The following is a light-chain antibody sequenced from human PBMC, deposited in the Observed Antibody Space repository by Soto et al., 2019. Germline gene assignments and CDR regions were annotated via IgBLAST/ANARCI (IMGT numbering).Light chain of an antibody. Sequence: QSVLTQPASVSGSPGQSITISCTGTSSDVGGHNYVSWYQQHPGKAPKLMIYEVTNRPSGVSNRFSGSKSGNTASLTISGLQAEDEADYYCSSYTSTSLVFGGGTKLTVL. CDR2: EVT. CDR1: SSDVGGHNY. CDR3: SSYTSTSLV. J-gene: IGLJ2*01. V-gene: IGLV2-14*01.